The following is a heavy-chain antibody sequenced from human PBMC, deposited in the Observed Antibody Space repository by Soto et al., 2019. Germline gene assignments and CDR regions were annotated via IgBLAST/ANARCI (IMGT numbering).Heavy chain of an antibody. Sequence: EVQLVESGGGLGQPGTSLRLSCAASGFTFDDFAMHWVRQAPGKGLEWVAGINWNSRSIDYADSVKGRFIISRDNAKKSIYLQLNNLRTEDTAFYYCAKDRRAMNWYFDLWGRGTPVVVSS. J-gene: IGHJ2*01. CDR1: GFTFDDFA. CDR3: AKDRRAMNWYFDL. CDR2: INWNSRSI. V-gene: IGHV3-9*01.